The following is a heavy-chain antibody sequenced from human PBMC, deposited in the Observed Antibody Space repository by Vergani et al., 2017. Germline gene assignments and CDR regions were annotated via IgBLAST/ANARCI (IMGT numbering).Heavy chain of an antibody. Sequence: QVQLQESGPGLVKPSQTLSLTFTVSGGPLSTGGQSWTWLRQSAGKGLEWIGRIYTSGATNYNPPLRSLAMMSVDASKKQFSLWVNSVTAADTAVYFCARASLRALVGYYYYMDVWGKGKTVVVSS. V-gene: IGHV4-61*02. CDR2: IYTSGAT. D-gene: IGHD3-16*02. J-gene: IGHJ6*03. CDR3: ARASLRALVGYYYYMDV. CDR1: GGPLSTGGQS.